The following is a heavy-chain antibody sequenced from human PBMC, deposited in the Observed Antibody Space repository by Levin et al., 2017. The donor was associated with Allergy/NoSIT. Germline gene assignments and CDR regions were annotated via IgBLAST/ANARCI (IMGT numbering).Heavy chain of an antibody. CDR3: ARDSGSMPLYYYGMDV. J-gene: IGHJ6*02. CDR2: ISSSGSTI. Sequence: GGSLRLSCAASGFTFSSYEMNWVRQAPGKGLEWVSYISSSGSTIYYADSVKGRFTISRDNAKNSLYLQMNSLRAEDTAVYYCARDSGSMPLYYYGMDVWGQGTTVTVSS. D-gene: IGHD2-2*01. V-gene: IGHV3-48*03. CDR1: GFTFSSYE.